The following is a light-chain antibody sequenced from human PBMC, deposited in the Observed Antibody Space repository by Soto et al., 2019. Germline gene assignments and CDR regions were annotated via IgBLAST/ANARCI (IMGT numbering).Light chain of an antibody. CDR1: SSNIGAAYD. CDR2: GNN. J-gene: IGLJ2*01. CDR3: SSYTSIITVV. Sequence: QPVLTQPPSVSGAPGQRVTISCTGSSSNIGAAYDVHWYQQLPGTAPKLLIYGNNNRPSGVSDRFSGSKSGNTASLTISGLQTEDEADYYCSSYTSIITVVFGGGTKLTVL. V-gene: IGLV1-40*01.